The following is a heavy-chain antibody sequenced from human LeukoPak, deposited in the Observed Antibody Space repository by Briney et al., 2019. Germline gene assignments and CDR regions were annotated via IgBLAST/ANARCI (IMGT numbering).Heavy chain of an antibody. CDR1: GFTFSRYT. D-gene: IGHD6-19*01. V-gene: IGHV3-23*01. J-gene: IGHJ4*02. CDR2: ISGSDSGSSGAT. CDR3: AKSRSGWYIFDY. Sequence: GGSLRLSCAASGFTFSRYTISWGRQAPGKGLEWVSAISGSDSGSSGATNYADSVKGRFIISRDNSKNTLSLQMSSLRAEDTAVYYCAKSRSGWYIFDYWGLGTLVTVSS.